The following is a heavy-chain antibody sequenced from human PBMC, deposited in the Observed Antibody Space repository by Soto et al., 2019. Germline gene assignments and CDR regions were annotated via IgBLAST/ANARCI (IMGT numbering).Heavy chain of an antibody. V-gene: IGHV2-5*02. CDR2: IYWDEDK. J-gene: IGHJ4*02. D-gene: IGHD5-12*01. CDR1: GFSLSTTGVG. Sequence: SGPTLVNPTQTLTLTCSFSGFSLSTTGVGVGWIRQPPGKALEWLAVIYWDEDKSYSPSLKSRLTITKDTSKNQVVLTMTNMDPVDTATYYCAHMGYTTGYVYSWCQGTLVTVSS. CDR3: AHMGYTTGYVYS.